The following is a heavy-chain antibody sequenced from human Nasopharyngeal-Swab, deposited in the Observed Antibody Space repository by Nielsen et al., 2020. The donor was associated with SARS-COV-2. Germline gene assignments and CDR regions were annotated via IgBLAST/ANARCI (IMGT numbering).Heavy chain of an antibody. CDR3: ARGGITIFGVVTQFDP. D-gene: IGHD3-3*01. CDR1: GGSISSSSYY. CDR2: IYYSGST. Sequence: SETLSLTCTVSGGSISSSSYYWGWIRQPPGKGLEWIGSIYYSGSTYYNPSLKSRVTISVDTSKNQFSLKLSSVTAADTAVYYCARGGITIFGVVTQFDPWGHGTLVTVSS. J-gene: IGHJ5*02. V-gene: IGHV4-39*01.